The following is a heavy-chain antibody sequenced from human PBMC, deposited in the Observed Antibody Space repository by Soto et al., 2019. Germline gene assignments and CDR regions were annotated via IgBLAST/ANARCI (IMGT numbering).Heavy chain of an antibody. CDR2: MYNTGST. CDR1: GDSISAYS. V-gene: IGHV4-59*01. CDR3: ARDLWGYCGTDCYPLDV. Sequence: SETLSLTCTVSGDSISAYSWSWVRQPPGKGLEWIGNMYNTGSTVYNPSFKSRVTISVDTSKNQFSLKLNSVTAADTAVYYCARDLWGYCGTDCYPLDVWGQGTTVTVSS. J-gene: IGHJ6*02. D-gene: IGHD2-21*02.